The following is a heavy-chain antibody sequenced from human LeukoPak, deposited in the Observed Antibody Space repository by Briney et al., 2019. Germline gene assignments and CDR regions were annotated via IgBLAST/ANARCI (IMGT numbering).Heavy chain of an antibody. V-gene: IGHV4-30-2*01. D-gene: IGHD3-16*01. J-gene: IGHJ4*02. Sequence: SQTLSLTCAVSGGSISSGGYSWSWIRQPPGKGLEWIGYIYHSGSTYYNPSLKSRVTISVDRSKNQFSLKLSSVTAADTAVYYCARGGTENFDYWGQGTLVTVSS. CDR2: IYHSGST. CDR1: GGSISSGGYS. CDR3: ARGGTENFDY.